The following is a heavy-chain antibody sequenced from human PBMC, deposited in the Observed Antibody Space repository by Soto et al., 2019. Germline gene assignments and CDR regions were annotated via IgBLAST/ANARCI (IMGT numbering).Heavy chain of an antibody. V-gene: IGHV4-34*01. CDR2: INHSGST. CDR1: GGSFSGYY. D-gene: IGHD5-12*01. CDR3: ARPQSVPIKDVDIVATTRDRFDP. J-gene: IGHJ5*02. Sequence: SETLSLTCAVYGGSFSGYYWSWIRQPPGKGLEWIGEINHSGSTNYNPSLKSRVTISVDTSKNQFSLKLSSVTAADTAVYYCARPQSVPIKDVDIVATTRDRFDPWGQGTLVTVSS.